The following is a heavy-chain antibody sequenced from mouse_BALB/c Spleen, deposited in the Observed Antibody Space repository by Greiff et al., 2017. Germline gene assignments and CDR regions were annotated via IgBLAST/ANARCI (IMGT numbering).Heavy chain of an antibody. CDR1: GYTFTSYW. J-gene: IGHJ2*01. Sequence: VQLQQPGAELVKPGASVKLSCKASGYTFTSYWMHWVKQRPGQGLEWIGEINPSNGRTNYNEKFKSKATLTVDKSSSTAYMQLSSLTSEDSAVYYCARDYRYDGYWGQGTTLTVSS. D-gene: IGHD2-14*01. V-gene: IGHV1S81*02. CDR2: INPSNGRT. CDR3: ARDYRYDGY.